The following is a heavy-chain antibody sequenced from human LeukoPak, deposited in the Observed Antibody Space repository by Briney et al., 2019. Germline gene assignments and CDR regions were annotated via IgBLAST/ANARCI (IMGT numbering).Heavy chain of an antibody. CDR1: GFTFSEYG. D-gene: IGHD2-2*01. J-gene: IGHJ5*02. CDR3: AKDLYQLLSPALNGAPYSWFDP. Sequence: GGSLTLSCAASGFTFSEYGMHWVRQAPGKVLEWVALISYDGNNKYYADSVKGRFTIPRDNSKNMLYLHMNNLRPGDTAAYYCAKDLYQLLSPALNGAPYSWFDPWGQGILVSVSS. CDR2: ISYDGNNK. V-gene: IGHV3-30*18.